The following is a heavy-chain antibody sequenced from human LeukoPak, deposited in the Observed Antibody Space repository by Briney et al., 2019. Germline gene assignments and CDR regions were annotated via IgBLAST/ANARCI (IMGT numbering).Heavy chain of an antibody. D-gene: IGHD2-21*02. J-gene: IGHJ6*03. Sequence: ASVKVSCKVSGYTLTELSMHWVRQAPGKGLEWMGGFDPEDGETIYAQKFQGRVTMTEDTSTDTAYMELSSLRSEDTAVYYCALLGDPTGRNYYYYYMDVWGKGTTVTVSS. CDR1: GYTLTELS. CDR3: ALLGDPTGRNYYYYYMDV. V-gene: IGHV1-24*01. CDR2: FDPEDGET.